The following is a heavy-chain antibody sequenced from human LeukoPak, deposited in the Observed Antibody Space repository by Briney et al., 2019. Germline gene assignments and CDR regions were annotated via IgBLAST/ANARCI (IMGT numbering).Heavy chain of an antibody. D-gene: IGHD3-10*01. CDR2: ISGSGGST. CDR3: AKIGAGDYYGSGSLPIDY. J-gene: IGHJ4*02. V-gene: IGHV3-23*01. Sequence: GGSLRLSCAASGFTFSSYAMSWVRQAPGKGLEWVSSISGSGGSTYYADSVKGRFTISRDNSKNTLYLQMNSPRAEDTAVYYCAKIGAGDYYGSGSLPIDYWGQGTLVTVSS. CDR1: GFTFSSYA.